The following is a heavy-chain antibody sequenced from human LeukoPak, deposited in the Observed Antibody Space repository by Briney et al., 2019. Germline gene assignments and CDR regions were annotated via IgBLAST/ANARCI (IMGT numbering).Heavy chain of an antibody. J-gene: IGHJ3*02. Sequence: GGSLRLSRAASGFTFSIYAMSWVRQAPGKGLEWVSAISGSGGSTYYADSVKGRFTISRDNSKNTLYLQMNSLRAEDTAVYYCAKDQGLQGAFDIWGQGTMVTVSS. CDR3: AKDQGLQGAFDI. CDR2: ISGSGGST. V-gene: IGHV3-23*01. D-gene: IGHD4-11*01. CDR1: GFTFSIYA.